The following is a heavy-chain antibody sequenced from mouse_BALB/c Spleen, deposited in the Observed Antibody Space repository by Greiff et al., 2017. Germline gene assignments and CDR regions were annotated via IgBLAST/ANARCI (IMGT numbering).Heavy chain of an antibody. CDR3: AADYYGHYGY. CDR2: IDPANGNT. J-gene: IGHJ2*01. V-gene: IGHV14-3*02. Sequence: VQLQQSGAELVKPGASVKLSCTASGFNIKDTYMHWVKQRPEQGLEWIGRIDPANGNTKYDPKFQGKATITADTSSNTAYLQLSSLTSEDTAVYYCAADYYGHYGYWGQGTTLTVSS. CDR1: GFNIKDTY. D-gene: IGHD2-1*01.